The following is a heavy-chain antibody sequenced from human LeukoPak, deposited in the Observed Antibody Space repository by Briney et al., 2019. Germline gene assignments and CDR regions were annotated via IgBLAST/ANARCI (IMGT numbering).Heavy chain of an antibody. D-gene: IGHD6-19*01. CDR1: GYTFTSYG. V-gene: IGHV1-18*01. CDR3: ARAAVARSAFDI. J-gene: IGHJ3*02. Sequence: ASVTVSCTASGYTFTSYGISWVRQAPGQGLEWMGWISAYNGNTDYVQKLQGRVTMTTDTSTSTAYMELRSLRSDDTGVYYCARAAVARSAFDIWDQGTMVTVSS. CDR2: ISAYNGNT.